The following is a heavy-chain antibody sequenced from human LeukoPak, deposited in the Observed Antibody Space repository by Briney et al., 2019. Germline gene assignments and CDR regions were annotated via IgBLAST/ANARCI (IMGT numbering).Heavy chain of an antibody. J-gene: IGHJ6*02. CDR3: AREVEHDFWSGYLYYYYGMDV. D-gene: IGHD3-3*01. Sequence: SQTLSLTCTVSGGSISSGSYYWSWIRQPAGKGLEWIGRIYTSGSTNYNPSLKSRVTISVDTSKNQFSLKLSSVTAADTAVYYCAREVEHDFWSGYLYYYYGMDVWGQGTTVTVSS. V-gene: IGHV4-61*02. CDR2: IYTSGST. CDR1: GGSISSGSYY.